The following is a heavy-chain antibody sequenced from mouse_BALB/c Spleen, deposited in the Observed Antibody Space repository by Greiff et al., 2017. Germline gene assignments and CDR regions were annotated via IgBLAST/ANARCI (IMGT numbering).Heavy chain of an antibody. CDR3: ARAPPYGNYGYYAMDY. CDR2: IWGDGST. J-gene: IGHJ4*01. Sequence: VKLMESGPGLVAPSQSLSITCTVSGFSLTGYGVNWVRQPPGKGLEWLGMIWGDGSTDYNSALKSRLSISKDNSKSQVFLKMNSLQTDDTARYYCARAPPYGNYGYYAMDYWGQGTSVTVSS. D-gene: IGHD2-1*01. CDR1: GFSLTGYG. V-gene: IGHV2-6-7*01.